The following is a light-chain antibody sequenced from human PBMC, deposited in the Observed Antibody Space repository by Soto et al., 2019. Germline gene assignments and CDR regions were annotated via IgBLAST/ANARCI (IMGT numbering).Light chain of an antibody. CDR3: QQYKTYPRA. V-gene: IGKV1-16*01. CDR2: ASL. Sequence: EIQMTQSPSVVSASVGDTVTITCRANEDISNFLAWFQQKPGKAPKSLIFASLTLQPGVPSRFSARGSGKDFTLSITSLQPEDFATYYCQQYKTYPRAFGQGTRVEV. J-gene: IGKJ1*01. CDR1: EDISNF.